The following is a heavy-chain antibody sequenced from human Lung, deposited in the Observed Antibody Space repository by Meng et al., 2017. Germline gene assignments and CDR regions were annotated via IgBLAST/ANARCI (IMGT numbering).Heavy chain of an antibody. J-gene: IGHJ4*02. D-gene: IGHD4-11*01. V-gene: IGHV4-34*01. Sequence: HVQRSPWAYSLLKPPEPPSLPWFVSGGSFSEYNWSWIRQPPGKGLEWIGEINHSGSTNYNPSLERRATISVDTSQNNLSLKLSSVTAADSAVYYCARGPTTMAHDFDYWGQGTLITVSS. CDR1: GGSFSEYN. CDR2: INHSGST. CDR3: ARGPTTMAHDFDY.